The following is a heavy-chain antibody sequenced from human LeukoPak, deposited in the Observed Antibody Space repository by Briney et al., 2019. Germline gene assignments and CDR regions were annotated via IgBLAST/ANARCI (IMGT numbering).Heavy chain of an antibody. CDR3: AKDKWQIYVNWFDP. CDR2: ISGSGGST. Sequence: PGGSLRLSCAASGFTFSSYAMNWVRQAPGKGLEWVSAISGSGGSTYYADSVKGRFTISRDNSKNTLYLQMNSLRAEDTAVYYCAKDKWQIYVNWFDPWGQGTLVTVSS. D-gene: IGHD5-12*01. V-gene: IGHV3-23*01. CDR1: GFTFSSYA. J-gene: IGHJ5*02.